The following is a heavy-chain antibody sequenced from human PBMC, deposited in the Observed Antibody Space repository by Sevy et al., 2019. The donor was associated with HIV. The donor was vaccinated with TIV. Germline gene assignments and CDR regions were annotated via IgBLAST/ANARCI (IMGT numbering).Heavy chain of an antibody. D-gene: IGHD2-8*01. V-gene: IGHV3-53*01. J-gene: IGHJ4*02. CDR1: GFTVSSNY. CDR3: AREGCTRPHDY. Sequence: GGSLRLSCAASGFTVSSNYMSWVRQAPGKGLEWVSTLSFGCGKINYADSVKGRFIISRDDSKNTLYLQMNSLRAEDTAVYFCAREGCTRPHDYWGQGTLVTVSS. CDR2: LSFGCGKI.